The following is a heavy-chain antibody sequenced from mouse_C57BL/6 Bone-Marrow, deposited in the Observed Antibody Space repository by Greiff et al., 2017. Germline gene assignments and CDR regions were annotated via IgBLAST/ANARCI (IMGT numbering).Heavy chain of an antibody. V-gene: IGHV14-4*01. CDR3: TTVVHY. CDR1: GFNIKDDY. Sequence: EVKVVESGAELVRPGASVKLSCSASGFNIKDDYMHWVKQRPEQGLEWIGWIDPENGDTEYASKFQGKANITADTSSNTAYLLLSSLTSGDTAVYYCTTVVHYWGQGTTLTVSS. J-gene: IGHJ2*01. CDR2: IDPENGDT. D-gene: IGHD1-1*01.